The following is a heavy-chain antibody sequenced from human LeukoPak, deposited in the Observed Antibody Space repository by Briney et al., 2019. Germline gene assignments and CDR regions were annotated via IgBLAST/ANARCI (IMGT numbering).Heavy chain of an antibody. CDR3: ARVRSVVAATTTYYYYYYMDV. V-gene: IGHV3-74*01. J-gene: IGHJ6*03. Sequence: GGSLRLSCAASGFTFSSYWMHWVRQAPGKRLVWVSRINSDGSSTSYADSVTGRFTISRDNAKNTLYLQMNSLRAEDTAVYYCARVRSVVAATTTYYYYYYMDVWGKGTTVTVSS. D-gene: IGHD2-15*01. CDR2: INSDGSST. CDR1: GFTFSSYW.